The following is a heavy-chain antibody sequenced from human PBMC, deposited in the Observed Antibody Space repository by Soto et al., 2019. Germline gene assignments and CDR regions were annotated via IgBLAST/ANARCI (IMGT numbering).Heavy chain of an antibody. CDR1: GYTFISYY. D-gene: IGHD5-18*01. Sequence: QVQLVQSGAEVKNPGASVKVSCKASGYTFISYYIHWVRQAPGQGLEWVGMINPSDGSTNYAQRAQGRVTMTTDTSTSAVYMHLSSLKSEDTAVYYCARVGPGYTSLYYFDYWGQGTLVTVSS. CDR3: ARVGPGYTSLYYFDY. CDR2: INPSDGST. J-gene: IGHJ4*02. V-gene: IGHV1-46*04.